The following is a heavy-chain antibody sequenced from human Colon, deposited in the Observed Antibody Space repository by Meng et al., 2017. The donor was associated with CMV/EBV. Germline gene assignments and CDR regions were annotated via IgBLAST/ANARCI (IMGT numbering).Heavy chain of an antibody. D-gene: IGHD6-13*01. Sequence: GESLKISCAASGFTFSSAWISWFRQAPGKGLEWVGRIKSKTSGETTDFAAPVKGRFTISRDDSKTTVYLKMNSLKTEDTAVYYCAADIAAAGKGEFDYWGQGTLVTVSS. V-gene: IGHV3-15*01. CDR3: AADIAAAGKGEFDY. CDR2: IKSKTSGETT. J-gene: IGHJ4*02. CDR1: GFTFSSAW.